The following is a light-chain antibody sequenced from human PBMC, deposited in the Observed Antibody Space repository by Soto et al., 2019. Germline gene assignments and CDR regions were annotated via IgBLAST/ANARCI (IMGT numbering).Light chain of an antibody. CDR1: RSNIGDNA. CDR3: AAWDDSLNGLL. Sequence: QSVLTQPPSLSAAPGQRVTISCSGSRSNIGDNAVSWFQHLPGKAPKLLIYYDDLVPSGVSDRFSGSKSGTSAPLTVSGLQSEDEADYYCAAWDDSLNGLLFGGGTKLTVL. CDR2: YDD. J-gene: IGLJ3*02. V-gene: IGLV1-36*01.